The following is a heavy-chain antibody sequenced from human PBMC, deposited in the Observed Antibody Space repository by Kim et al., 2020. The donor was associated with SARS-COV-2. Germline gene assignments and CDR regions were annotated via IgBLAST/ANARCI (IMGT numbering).Heavy chain of an antibody. J-gene: IGHJ4*02. CDR1: GDSVSNNSAT. CDR2: TFYRSEWYS. CDR3: ARGGGYHSGWAFDY. Sequence: SQTLSLTCAISGDSVSNNSATWNLIRQSASRGLEWLGRTFYRSEWYSEFAPSVKSRITINADTSKNQLSLQLNSVTPEDTAIYYCARGGGYHSGWAFDYWGQGTLVGVSS. D-gene: IGHD6-19*01. V-gene: IGHV6-1*01.